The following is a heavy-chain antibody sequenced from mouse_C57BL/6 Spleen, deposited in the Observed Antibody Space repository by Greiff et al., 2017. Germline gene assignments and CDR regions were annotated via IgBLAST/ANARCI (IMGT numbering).Heavy chain of an antibody. Sequence: QLQQSGPELVKPGASVKISCKASGYTFTDYYMNWVKQSHGKSLEWIGDINPNNGGTSYNQKFKGKATLTVDKSSSTAYMELRSLTSEDSAVYYCARRRDYYGSSPFAYWGQGTLVTVSA. CDR2: INPNNGGT. CDR1: GYTFTDYY. CDR3: ARRRDYYGSSPFAY. J-gene: IGHJ3*01. V-gene: IGHV1-26*01. D-gene: IGHD1-1*01.